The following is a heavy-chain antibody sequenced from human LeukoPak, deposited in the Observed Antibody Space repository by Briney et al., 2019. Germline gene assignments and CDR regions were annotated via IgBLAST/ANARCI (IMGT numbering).Heavy chain of an antibody. D-gene: IGHD1-26*01. Sequence: GGSLRLSCAASGFTFTSYSMNWVRQAPGKGLEWVSTISGGGGSTYYADSGKGRFTISRDNSKNTLYLQVNSLRAEDTAVYYCAKGGKWDVTPFDYWGQGTLVTVSS. J-gene: IGHJ4*02. CDR1: GFTFTSYS. V-gene: IGHV3-23*01. CDR2: ISGGGGST. CDR3: AKGGKWDVTPFDY.